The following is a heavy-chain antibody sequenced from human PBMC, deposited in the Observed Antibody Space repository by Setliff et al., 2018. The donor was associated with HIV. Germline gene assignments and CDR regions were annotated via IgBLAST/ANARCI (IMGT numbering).Heavy chain of an antibody. Sequence: GASVKVSCKASGYTFTEYYIHWVRQAPGQGLEWMGWIYPNTGGTNYSQKFQGRVSMTRDTSTNTAYLDLTNLTSDDTAVYFCVKDGGPWGSGDWGQGTLVTVSS. J-gene: IGHJ4*02. CDR1: GYTFTEYY. V-gene: IGHV1-2*02. D-gene: IGHD7-27*01. CDR2: IYPNTGGT. CDR3: VKDGGPWGSGD.